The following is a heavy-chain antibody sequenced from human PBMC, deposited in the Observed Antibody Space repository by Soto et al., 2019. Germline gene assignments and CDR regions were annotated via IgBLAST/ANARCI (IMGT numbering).Heavy chain of an antibody. D-gene: IGHD6-13*01. CDR3: ARVGPSGYSSSWYDY. Sequence: SVKVSCKASGGTFSSYAISWVRQAPGQGLEWMGGIIPIFGTANYAQKFQGRVTITADESTSTAYMELSSLRSEDTAVYYCARVGPSGYSSSWYDYWSQGTLVTVSS. CDR2: IIPIFGTA. CDR1: GGTFSSYA. J-gene: IGHJ4*02. V-gene: IGHV1-69*13.